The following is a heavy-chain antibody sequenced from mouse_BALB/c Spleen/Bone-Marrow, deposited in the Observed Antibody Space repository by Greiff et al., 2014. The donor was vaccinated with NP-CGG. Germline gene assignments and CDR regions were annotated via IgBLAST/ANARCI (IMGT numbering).Heavy chain of an antibody. J-gene: IGHJ4*01. CDR1: GYTFTSYT. V-gene: IGHV1-4*02. Sequence: LEESAAELARPGASVKMSCKASGYTFTSYTMHWVKQRPGQGLEWIGYINPSSGYIEYNQKFKDKTTLTADKSSSTAYMQLSSLTSEDSAVYYCARRYGNDDTMGYWGQGTSVTVSS. CDR3: ARRYGNDDTMGY. D-gene: IGHD2-2*01. CDR2: INPSSGYI.